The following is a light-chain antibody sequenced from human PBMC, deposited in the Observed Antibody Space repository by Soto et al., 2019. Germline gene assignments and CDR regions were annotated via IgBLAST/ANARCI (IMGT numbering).Light chain of an antibody. J-gene: IGKJ5*01. CDR1: QSVRSN. V-gene: IGKV3-15*01. CDR2: AAS. Sequence: LVMTGDPTIRSASPGERVTLSGRASQSVRSNLAWYQQKPGQAPRLVIYAASTRATGIPDRFSGSVSGTEFTLTISSLQSEDFAVYYCQQYNEWPPFTFGQGTRLEIK. CDR3: QQYNEWPPFT.